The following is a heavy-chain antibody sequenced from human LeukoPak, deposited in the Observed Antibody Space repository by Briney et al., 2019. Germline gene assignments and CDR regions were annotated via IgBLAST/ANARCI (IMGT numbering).Heavy chain of an antibody. D-gene: IGHD3-22*01. CDR3: ARDRSDSSGYYALTY. V-gene: IGHV4-31*03. CDR2: ISYSGST. Sequence: SQTLSLTCTVSGRSISSGGYYWSWIRQHPGKGLEWLGYISYSGSTYYNPSLKSRLTISVDTSKNQFSLRLSSVTAADTAVYYCARDRSDSSGYYALTYWGQGSLVTVSS. CDR1: GRSISSGGYY. J-gene: IGHJ4*02.